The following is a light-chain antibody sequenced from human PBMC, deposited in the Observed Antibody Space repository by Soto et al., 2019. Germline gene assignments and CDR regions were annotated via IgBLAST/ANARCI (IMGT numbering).Light chain of an antibody. V-gene: IGKV3-20*01. Sequence: IVLTQSPGTLSLSPGERATLSCRATQSVSSSFLAWYQQRPGQAPRLLIYGASSRATGIPDRFSGSGSGTDFTLTISRLEPEDFAVYYCQQYGSSPVTFGQGTKVEIK. J-gene: IGKJ1*01. CDR3: QQYGSSPVT. CDR1: QSVSSSF. CDR2: GAS.